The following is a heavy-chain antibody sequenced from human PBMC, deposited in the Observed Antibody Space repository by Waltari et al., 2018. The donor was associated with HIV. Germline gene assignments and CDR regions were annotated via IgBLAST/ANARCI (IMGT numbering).Heavy chain of an antibody. V-gene: IGHV4-39*01. Sequence: QLQLQESGPGLVKPSETLSLTCTVSGGSISSSSYYWGWIRQPPGKGLEWIGSIYYSGSTYDNPSLKSRVTLSVATAKNQFSLKLGSVTAADTAVYYCARLRGSVAGRPGGFYFDYWGQGTLVTVSS. CDR2: IYYSGST. J-gene: IGHJ4*02. D-gene: IGHD6-19*01. CDR1: GGSISSSSYY. CDR3: ARLRGSVAGRPGGFYFDY.